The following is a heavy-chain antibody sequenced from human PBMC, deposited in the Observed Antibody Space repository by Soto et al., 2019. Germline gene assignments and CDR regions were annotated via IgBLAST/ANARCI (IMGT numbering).Heavy chain of an antibody. V-gene: IGHV1-2*04. CDR1: GYTFTGYY. Sequence: PSVKVSCKASGYTFTGYYMHWVRQAPGQGLEWMGWINPNSGGTNYAQKFQGWVTMTRDTSISTAYMELSRLRSDDTAVYYCARARDFWSGYYPPNDAFDIWGQGTMVTVSS. CDR3: ARARDFWSGYYPPNDAFDI. CDR2: INPNSGGT. D-gene: IGHD3-3*01. J-gene: IGHJ3*02.